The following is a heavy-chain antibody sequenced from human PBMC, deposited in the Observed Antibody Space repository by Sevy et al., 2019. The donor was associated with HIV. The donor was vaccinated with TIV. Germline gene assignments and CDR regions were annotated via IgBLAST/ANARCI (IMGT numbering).Heavy chain of an antibody. CDR3: AREGGSYYYDSSGYKY. CDR2: ISYDGSNK. Sequence: GGSLRLSCAASGFTFSSYAMHWVRQAPGKGLEWVAVISYDGSNKYYADSVKGRFTISRDNSKNTLYLQMNSLRAEDTAVSYCAREGGSYYYDSSGYKYWGQGTLVTVSS. CDR1: GFTFSSYA. V-gene: IGHV3-30-3*01. J-gene: IGHJ4*02. D-gene: IGHD3-22*01.